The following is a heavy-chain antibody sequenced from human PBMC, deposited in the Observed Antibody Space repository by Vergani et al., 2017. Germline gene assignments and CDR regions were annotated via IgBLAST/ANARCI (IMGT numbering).Heavy chain of an antibody. D-gene: IGHD3-10*01. CDR1: GGTFSSYA. CDR2: IIPIFSIA. Sequence: QVQLVQSGAEVKKPGSSVKVSCKASGGTFSSYAISWVRQAPGQGLEWMGGIIPIFSIANYAQKFQGRVTITADKSASTAYMELSSLRSEDTAVYYCARSEPHMVRGVITQGSDYWGQGTLVTVSS. V-gene: IGHV1-69*17. CDR3: ARSEPHMVRGVITQGSDY. J-gene: IGHJ4*02.